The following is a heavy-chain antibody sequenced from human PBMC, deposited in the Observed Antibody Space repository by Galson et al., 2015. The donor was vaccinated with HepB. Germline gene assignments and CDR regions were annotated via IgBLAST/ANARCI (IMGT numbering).Heavy chain of an antibody. D-gene: IGHD5-18*01. J-gene: IGHJ4*02. Sequence: SLRLSCAASGFTFSSYAMHWVRQAPGKGLEWVAVISYDGSNKYYADSVKGRFTISRDNSKNTLYLQMNSLRAEDTAVYYCARARGYSYGSGLDYWGQGTLVTVSS. V-gene: IGHV3-30-3*01. CDR1: GFTFSSYA. CDR3: ARARGYSYGSGLDY. CDR2: ISYDGSNK.